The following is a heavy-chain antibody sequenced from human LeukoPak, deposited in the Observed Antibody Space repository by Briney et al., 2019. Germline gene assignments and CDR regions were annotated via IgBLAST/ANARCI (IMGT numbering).Heavy chain of an antibody. CDR3: ARGPELERFDY. V-gene: IGHV1-69*05. J-gene: IGHJ4*02. CDR2: IIPIFGTT. CDR1: GGTFCSYA. D-gene: IGHD1-1*01. Sequence: GASVKVSCKASGGTFCSYAISWVRQAPGQGLEWMGGIIPIFGTTNYAQKFQGRVTIITDESTSTAYMELSSLRSEDTAVYYCARGPELERFDYWGQGTLVTVSS.